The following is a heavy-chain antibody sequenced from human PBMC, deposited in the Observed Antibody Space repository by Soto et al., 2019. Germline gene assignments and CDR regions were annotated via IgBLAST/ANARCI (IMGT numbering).Heavy chain of an antibody. CDR1: GGSFSGYY. CDR2: INHSGST. Sequence: SETLSLTCAVYGGSFSGYYWSWIRQPPGKGLEWIGEINHSGSTNYNPSLKSRVTISVDTSKNQFSLKLSSVTAADTAVYYCARGGSGWCNSLTGFDYWGQGTLVTVSS. J-gene: IGHJ4*02. D-gene: IGHD6-19*01. V-gene: IGHV4-34*01. CDR3: ARGGSGWCNSLTGFDY.